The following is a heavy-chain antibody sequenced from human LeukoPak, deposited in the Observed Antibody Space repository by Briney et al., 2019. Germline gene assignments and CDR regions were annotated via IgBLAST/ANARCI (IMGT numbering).Heavy chain of an antibody. Sequence: SETLSLTCTVSGGSITSYYWSRIRQPPGKGLEWIGYIYYSGSTNYNPSLKSRVTISVDTSKNQFSLKLSSVTAADTAVYYCARGNSGYDLDYWGQGTLVTVSS. V-gene: IGHV4-59*01. CDR2: IYYSGST. J-gene: IGHJ4*02. CDR1: GGSITSYY. D-gene: IGHD5-12*01. CDR3: ARGNSGYDLDY.